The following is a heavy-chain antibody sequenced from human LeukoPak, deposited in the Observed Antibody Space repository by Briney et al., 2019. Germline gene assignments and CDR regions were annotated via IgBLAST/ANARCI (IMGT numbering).Heavy chain of an antibody. J-gene: IGHJ3*02. D-gene: IGHD6-13*01. CDR3: ARQAAGDAFDI. CDR1: GGSISSSSYY. CDR2: IYYSGST. Sequence: SETLSLTCTVSGGSISSSSYYWGWIRQPPGKGLEWIGSIYYSGSTYYNPSLKSRVTISVDTSKNQFSLKLSSVTAADTAVYYCARQAAGDAFDIWGQGTMVTVSS. V-gene: IGHV4-39*07.